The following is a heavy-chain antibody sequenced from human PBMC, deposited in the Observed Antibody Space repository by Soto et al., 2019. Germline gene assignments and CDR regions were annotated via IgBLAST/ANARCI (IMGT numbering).Heavy chain of an antibody. Sequence: QVQLVQSGAEVKTPGSSVRVSCKTAGRTFLISAIAWVRQAPGQGLEWMGGIIPILGTIHIAQNFQGRVNVTADRTTSTADMDLPSLRSEDTATYFGARGKEWEQPSNHYYFDYWGQGSQVIVSS. CDR2: IIPILGTI. CDR1: GRTFLISA. CDR3: ARGKEWEQPSNHYYFDY. V-gene: IGHV1-69*06. J-gene: IGHJ4*02. D-gene: IGHD1-26*01.